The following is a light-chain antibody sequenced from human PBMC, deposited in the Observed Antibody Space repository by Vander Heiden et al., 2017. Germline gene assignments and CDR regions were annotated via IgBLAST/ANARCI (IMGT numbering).Light chain of an antibody. CDR2: EVS. V-gene: IGKV2D-29*01. CDR3: MQSIQLPRT. Sequence: DIVMTQSPLPLSVTLGQPASISCKPSQSILHSDGTTYPDWYLKLPGQPPQLLIYEVSDRFSGVPDRFSGSGSGTDFTLKISRVGAEDVEVYYCMQSIQLPRTFGPGTKVDIK. CDR1: QSILHSDGTTY. J-gene: IGKJ3*01.